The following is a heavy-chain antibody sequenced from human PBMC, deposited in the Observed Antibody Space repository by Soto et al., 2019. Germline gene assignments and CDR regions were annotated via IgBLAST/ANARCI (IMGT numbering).Heavy chain of an antibody. V-gene: IGHV2-5*02. CDR2: IYWDDDK. D-gene: IGHD6-6*01. Sequence: QITLKESGPTLVKPTQTLTLTCTFSGFSLSTSGVGVGWIRQPPGKALEWLALIYWDDDKRYSPSLKSRLTIPKDTSKNQVVLTMTNMDPVDTATYYCAHSAQLGNYYYYGMDVWGQGTTVTVSS. CDR3: AHSAQLGNYYYYGMDV. J-gene: IGHJ6*02. CDR1: GFSLSTSGVG.